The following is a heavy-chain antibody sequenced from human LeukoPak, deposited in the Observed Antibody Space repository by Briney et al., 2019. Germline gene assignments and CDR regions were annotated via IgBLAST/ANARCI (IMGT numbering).Heavy chain of an antibody. CDR2: IKPNSGGT. V-gene: IGHV1-2*02. CDR1: GYTFTSYD. Sequence: ASVKVSCKASGYTFTSYDINWVRQATGQGLEWMGWIKPNSGGTKYAQKFQGRVIMTRDTTISTAYMELRSLRSDDTAVYYCAREGPYCSSTTCYGGKDNWGQGTLVTVSS. J-gene: IGHJ4*02. CDR3: AREGPYCSSTTCYGGKDN. D-gene: IGHD2-2*01.